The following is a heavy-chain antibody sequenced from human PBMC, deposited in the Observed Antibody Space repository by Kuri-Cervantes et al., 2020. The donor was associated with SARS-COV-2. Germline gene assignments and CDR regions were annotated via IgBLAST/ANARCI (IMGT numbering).Heavy chain of an antibody. CDR2: IVVGSGNT. D-gene: IGHD3-16*01. CDR3: AAEGFGGYYYYGMDV. J-gene: IGHJ6*02. CDR1: GFTFSSYA. Sequence: GGSLRLSCAASGFTFSSYAMSWVRQARGQRLEWIGWIVVGSGNTNYAQKFQERVTITRDMSTSTAYMELSSLRSEDTAVYYCAAEGFGGYYYYGMDVWGQGTTVTVSS. V-gene: IGHV1-58*02.